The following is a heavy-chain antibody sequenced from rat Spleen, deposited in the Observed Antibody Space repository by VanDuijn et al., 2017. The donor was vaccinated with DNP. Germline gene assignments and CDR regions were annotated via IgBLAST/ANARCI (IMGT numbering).Heavy chain of an antibody. CDR1: GFTFRNYG. CDR2: IGSAAYAP. D-gene: IGHD4-3*01. J-gene: IGHJ2*01. Sequence: EVQLVESGGGLVQPGRSLKLSCAASGFTFRNYGIHWIRQATTKGLEWVAYIGSAAYAPYYGDSVKGRFTISRDNAKSTLYLQMNSLRSEDMATYYCVRWNSGHFDYWGQGVMVTVSS. V-gene: IGHV5-19*01. CDR3: VRWNSGHFDY.